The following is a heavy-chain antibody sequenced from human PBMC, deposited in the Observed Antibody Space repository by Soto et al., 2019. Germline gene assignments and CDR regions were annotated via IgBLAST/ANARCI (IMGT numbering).Heavy chain of an antibody. CDR1: GFTFSSHQ. CDR2: IKEDGIVK. Sequence: GGSLRLSCAASGFTFSSHQMNWVRQAPGKGLEWVAKIKEDGIVKSYVDSVKGRFTISRDNAKNSLFLQMNSLKGEDTAVYYCASWINNNGWHLDYWGQGNLVTVSS. D-gene: IGHD6-19*01. V-gene: IGHV3-7*03. J-gene: IGHJ4*02. CDR3: ASWINNNGWHLDY.